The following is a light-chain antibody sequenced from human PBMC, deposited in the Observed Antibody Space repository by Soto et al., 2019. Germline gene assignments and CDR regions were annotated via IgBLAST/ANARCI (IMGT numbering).Light chain of an antibody. J-gene: IGKJ1*01. CDR2: AAS. V-gene: IGKV1-27*01. CDR1: QDIRNA. Sequence: DIQMTQSPSSLSASVGDRVTITCRASQDIRNALAWYQQKPGKVPELLIYAASTLQSGVPPRFSGSGSGTDFSLTIYSLQPEDVATYYCQRYNSASTFGPGTKMEIK. CDR3: QRYNSAST.